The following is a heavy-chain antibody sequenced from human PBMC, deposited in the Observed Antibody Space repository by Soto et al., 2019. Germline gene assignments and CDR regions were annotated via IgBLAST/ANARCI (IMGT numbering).Heavy chain of an antibody. CDR3: ALYYYGMDV. V-gene: IGHV5-10-1*01. J-gene: IGHJ6*02. CDR1: GYSFTTYW. CDR2: IDPSDSYS. Sequence: PGESLKISCRGSGYSFTTYWINWVRQMPGKGLEWMGRIDPSDSYSNYSPSFQGHVTISADKSITTAYLQWSSLKASDTAMYYCALYYYGMDVWGQGTTVTVSS.